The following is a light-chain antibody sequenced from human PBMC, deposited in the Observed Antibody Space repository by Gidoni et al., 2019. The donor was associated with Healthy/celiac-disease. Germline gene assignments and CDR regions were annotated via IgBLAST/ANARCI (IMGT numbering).Light chain of an antibody. CDR2: DAS. J-gene: IGKJ4*01. CDR1: QSVSSY. Sequence: EIVFTQSPATLASSPGERATLSCRASQSVSSYLAWYQQKPGQAPRLLIYDASNRATGIPARFSGSGSGTDFTLTISSLEPEDFAVYYCQQRSNWPGTFGGGTKVEIK. V-gene: IGKV3-11*01. CDR3: QQRSNWPGT.